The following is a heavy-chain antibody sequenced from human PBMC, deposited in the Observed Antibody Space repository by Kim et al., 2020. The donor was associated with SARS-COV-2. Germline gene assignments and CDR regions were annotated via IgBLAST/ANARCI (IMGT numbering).Heavy chain of an antibody. J-gene: IGHJ4*02. V-gene: IGHV4-39*01. D-gene: IGHD3-10*01. CDR2: SGST. Sequence: SGSTYYHPSLKSRVTISVDTSKNQFSLKLSSVTAADTAVYYCVPLWFGEYWGQGTLVTVSS. CDR3: VPLWFGEY.